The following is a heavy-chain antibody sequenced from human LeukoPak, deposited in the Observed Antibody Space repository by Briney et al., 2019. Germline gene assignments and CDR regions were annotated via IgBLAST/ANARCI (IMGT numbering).Heavy chain of an antibody. CDR3: ARDFRSGYGPTYIDY. Sequence: VASVKVSCKASGYTFTSYGISWVRQAPGQGLEWMGWISAYNGNTNYAQKLQGRVTMTTDTSTSTAYMELRSLRSDDTAVYYCARDFRSGYGPTYIDYWGQGTLVTVSS. CDR1: GYTFTSYG. CDR2: ISAYNGNT. J-gene: IGHJ4*02. D-gene: IGHD5-18*01. V-gene: IGHV1-18*01.